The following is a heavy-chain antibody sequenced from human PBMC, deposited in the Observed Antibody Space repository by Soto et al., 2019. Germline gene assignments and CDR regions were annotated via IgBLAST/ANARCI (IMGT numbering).Heavy chain of an antibody. CDR3: ARDGQFLEWLDY. V-gene: IGHV3-33*01. Sequence: QMHLVESGGGVVQPGRSLTLSCVASGFTFTSYGIHWVRQAPGKGLEWVAVIWYDGSNKYYGDSVKGRFSISRDNSKNTVYLQMNSVRAEDTAVYYCARDGQFLEWLDYWGQGTLVSVSS. D-gene: IGHD3-3*01. J-gene: IGHJ4*02. CDR1: GFTFTSYG. CDR2: IWYDGSNK.